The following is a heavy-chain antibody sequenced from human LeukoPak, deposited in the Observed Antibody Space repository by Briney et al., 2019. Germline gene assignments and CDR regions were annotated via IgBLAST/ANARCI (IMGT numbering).Heavy chain of an antibody. J-gene: IGHJ5*02. D-gene: IGHD3-10*01. CDR2: IIPIFGTA. CDR1: GGTFSSYA. Sequence: SVKVSCKASGGTFSSYAISWVRQAPGQGLEWMGGIIPIFGTANYAQKFQGRVTITTDESTSTAYMELSSLRSEDTAVYYCARGVNYYGPFDPWGQGTLVNVSS. V-gene: IGHV1-69*05. CDR3: ARGVNYYGPFDP.